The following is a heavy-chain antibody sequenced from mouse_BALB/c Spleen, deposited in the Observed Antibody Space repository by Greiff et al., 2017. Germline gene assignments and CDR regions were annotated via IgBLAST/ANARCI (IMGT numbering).Heavy chain of an antibody. CDR3: ARGVYGYDPWFAY. CDR2: ISSGSSTI. V-gene: IGHV5-17*02. J-gene: IGHJ3*01. Sequence: EVMLVESGGGLVQPGGSRKLSCAASGFTFSSFGMHWVRQAPEKGLEWVAYISSGSSTIYYADTVKGRFTISRDNPKNTLFLQMTSLRSEDTAMYYCARGVYGYDPWFAYWGQGTLVTVSA. D-gene: IGHD2-2*01. CDR1: GFTFSSFG.